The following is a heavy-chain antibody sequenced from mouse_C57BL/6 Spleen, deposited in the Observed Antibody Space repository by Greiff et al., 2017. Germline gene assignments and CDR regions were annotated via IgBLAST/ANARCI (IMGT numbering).Heavy chain of an antibody. CDR1: GFTFSSYG. Sequence: EVKLMESGGDLVKPGGSLKLSCAASGFTFSSYGMSWVRQTPDKRLAWVATISSGGSYTYYPDSVKGRFTISRDNAKNTLYLQMSSLKSEDTAMYYCARGEGYFDVWGTGTTVTVSS. CDR3: ARGEGYFDV. V-gene: IGHV5-6*01. CDR2: ISSGGSYT. J-gene: IGHJ1*03.